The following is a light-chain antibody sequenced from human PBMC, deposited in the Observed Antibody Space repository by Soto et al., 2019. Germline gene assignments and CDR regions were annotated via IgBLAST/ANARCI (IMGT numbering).Light chain of an antibody. V-gene: IGLV1-47*01. Sequence: QAVVTQPPSASGTPGQRVSISCSGSSSNIGSNYVYWYQQLPGTAPKLLIHTNNQRPSGVPDRFSGSKSGTSASLAISALQSEDEADYYCAAWDDSLSGLYVFGTGTKLTVL. J-gene: IGLJ1*01. CDR3: AAWDDSLSGLYV. CDR2: TNN. CDR1: SSNIGSNY.